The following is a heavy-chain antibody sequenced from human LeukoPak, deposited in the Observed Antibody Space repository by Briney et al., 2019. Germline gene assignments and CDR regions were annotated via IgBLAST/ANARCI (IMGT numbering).Heavy chain of an antibody. D-gene: IGHD3-3*01. CDR3: ARDFPDCDLGSSYLGY. V-gene: IGHV1-46*01. CDR2: INPSGCSP. Sequence: SVKVSYKASGYTFIRYYMHWVRQPPGQELEWMGIINPSGCSPSYAQKFQGRVTMTRDTSTSTVDMELSSLRAEDTAVYFCARDFPDCDLGSSYLGYWGQGTVVTVSS. CDR1: GYTFIRYY. J-gene: IGHJ4*02.